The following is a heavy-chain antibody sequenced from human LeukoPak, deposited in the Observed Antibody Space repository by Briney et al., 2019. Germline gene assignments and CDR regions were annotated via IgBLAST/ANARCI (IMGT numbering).Heavy chain of an antibody. D-gene: IGHD5-24*01. V-gene: IGHV3-30*01. CDR2: VSSHGKDG. Sequence: PGGSLRLSCAVSEFTFSHFAMHWVRQAPGKGLEWVAVVSSHGKDGYYADSVKGRFTISRDNSKNTLYLQIDSLRAEDTAIYYCTRDAYNFNDFDYWGQGTLVTVSS. CDR1: EFTFSHFA. J-gene: IGHJ4*02. CDR3: TRDAYNFNDFDY.